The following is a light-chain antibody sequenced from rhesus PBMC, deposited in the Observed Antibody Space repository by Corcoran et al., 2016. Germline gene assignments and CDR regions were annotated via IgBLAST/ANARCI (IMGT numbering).Light chain of an antibody. V-gene: IGKV1S14*01. CDR2: STS. Sequence: DVQMTQSPSSLSASVGDTVTITCRASQAISNFLAWYQHKHGKAPKPLIYSTSILENGVPSRLSGSGSGTEFTLTISSLQPEDFVIDYCQQHKNYPLTFGGGTKVELK. CDR3: QQHKNYPLT. J-gene: IGKJ4*01. CDR1: QAISNF.